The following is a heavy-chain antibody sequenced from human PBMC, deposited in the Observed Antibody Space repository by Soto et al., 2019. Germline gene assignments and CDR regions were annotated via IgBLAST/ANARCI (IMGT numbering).Heavy chain of an antibody. V-gene: IGHV3-13*01. D-gene: IGHD2-8*02. CDR2: IGTQHDT. CDR3: ARQASYWHGGGGWFDP. J-gene: IGHJ5*02. Sequence: EVQLVESGGGLVQPGGSLRLSCAASGFTFSAYDMHWVRQPTGKGLEWVSAIGTQHDTYYPASVKGRFTISRENAKNSLYLQMNGLRTGDTAVYYCARQASYWHGGGGWFDPWGQGTLVTVSS. CDR1: GFTFSAYD.